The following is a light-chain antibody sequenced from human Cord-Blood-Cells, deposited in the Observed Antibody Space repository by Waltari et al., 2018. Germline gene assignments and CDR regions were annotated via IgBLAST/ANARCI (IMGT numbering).Light chain of an antibody. CDR3: QQYNSYLIT. V-gene: IGKV1-5*03. J-gene: IGKJ5*01. CDR1: QSISSW. CDR2: KAS. Sequence: DIQMTQSPSTLSASVGDRVTITCRASQSISSWLAWYQQKPGKAPKLLIYKASSLESGVPSRFSGSGSETEFTLTINSLQPDDFATYYCQQYNSYLITFGQGTRLEIK.